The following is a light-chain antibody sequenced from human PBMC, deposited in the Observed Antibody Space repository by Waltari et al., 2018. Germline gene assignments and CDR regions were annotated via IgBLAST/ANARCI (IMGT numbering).Light chain of an antibody. J-gene: IGLJ2*01. CDR2: ECS. CDR3: CSHAGSSTL. Sequence: QSALTQPASVSGSPGQSITISCTGTSSDVGSYNLVSWYQQHPGKAPKLMIYECSKRPSGVSNRFSGSKSGNTASLTISGLQAEDEADYYCCSHAGSSTLFGGGTKLTVL. V-gene: IGLV2-23*01. CDR1: SSDVGSYNL.